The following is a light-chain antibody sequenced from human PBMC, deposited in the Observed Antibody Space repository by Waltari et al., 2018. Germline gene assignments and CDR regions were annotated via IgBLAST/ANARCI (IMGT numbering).Light chain of an antibody. CDR2: GAS. Sequence: EIVLTQSPRTLSLSPGERATLSCRASQTNSGCWLTWYQQKPGQAPRVVIYGASIRDTGVPDRFSGSGSGTDFTLTISRLEPEDFAVYYCQQYDGSSVTFGGGTKVEIK. J-gene: IGKJ4*01. CDR3: QQYDGSSVT. V-gene: IGKV3-20*01. CDR1: QTNSGCW.